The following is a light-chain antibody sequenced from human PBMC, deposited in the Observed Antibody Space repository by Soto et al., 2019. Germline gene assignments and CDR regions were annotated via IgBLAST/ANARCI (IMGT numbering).Light chain of an antibody. CDR3: SSYAGSNVV. V-gene: IGLV2-8*01. CDR1: SSDVGGYNY. J-gene: IGLJ1*01. CDR2: EVS. Sequence: QYALTQPPSASWSPGQSVTISCTGTSSDVGGYNYVSWYQQHPGKAPKRMIYEVSKRPSGVPDRFSGSKSGNTASLTVSGLQAEDEAYYYCSSYAGSNVVLGTGTKVTVL.